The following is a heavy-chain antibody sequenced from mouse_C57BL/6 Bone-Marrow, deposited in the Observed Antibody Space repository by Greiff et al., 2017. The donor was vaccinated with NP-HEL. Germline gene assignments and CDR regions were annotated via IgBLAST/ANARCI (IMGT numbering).Heavy chain of an antibody. V-gene: IGHV1-50*01. CDR2: IDPSDSYT. CDR1: GYTFTSYW. J-gene: IGHJ2*01. Sequence: QVQLQQPGAELVKPGASVKLSCKASGYTFTSYWMQWVKQRPGQGLEWIGEIDPSDSYTNYNQKFKGKATLTVDTSSRTDYMQLSSLTSESSAVYYCARNGYDVGCAMGDWDRGTTLTVSS. D-gene: IGHD2-2*01. CDR3: ARNGYDVGCAMGD.